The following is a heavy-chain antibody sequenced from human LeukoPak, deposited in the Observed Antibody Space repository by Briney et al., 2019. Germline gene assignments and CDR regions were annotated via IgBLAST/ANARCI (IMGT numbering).Heavy chain of an antibody. V-gene: IGHV3-23*01. CDR2: ISGSGGST. D-gene: IGHD6-13*01. J-gene: IGHJ6*02. Sequence: GGSLRLSCAASGFTFSSYAMSWVRQAPGKGLEWVSAISGSGGSTYYADSVKGRFTISRDNSKSTLYLQMNSLRAEDTAVYYCANGIAAAALSYYYYGMDVWGQGTTVTVSS. CDR3: ANGIAAAALSYYYYGMDV. CDR1: GFTFSSYA.